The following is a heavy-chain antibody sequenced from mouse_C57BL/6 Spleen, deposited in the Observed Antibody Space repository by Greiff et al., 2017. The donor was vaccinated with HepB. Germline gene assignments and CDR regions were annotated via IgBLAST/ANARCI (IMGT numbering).Heavy chain of an antibody. CDR2: IYPRSGNT. CDR3: GLYYSKRFDY. V-gene: IGHV1-81*01. J-gene: IGHJ2*01. Sequence: VKLQESGAELARPGASVKLSCKASGYTFTSYGISWVKQRTGQGLEWIGEIYPRSGNTYYNEKFKGKATLTADKSSSTAYMELRSLTSEDSAVYFCGLYYSKRFDYWGQGTTLTVSS. CDR1: GYTFTSYG. D-gene: IGHD2-5*01.